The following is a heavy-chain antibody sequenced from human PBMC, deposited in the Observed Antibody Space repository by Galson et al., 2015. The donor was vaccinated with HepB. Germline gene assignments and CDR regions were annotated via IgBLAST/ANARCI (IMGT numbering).Heavy chain of an antibody. Sequence: SLRLSCAVSGFIFSNYDMNWVRQAPGKGLEWVSYIRVNSSTIYYADSVMGRFTISRDNARKSLYLHMNSQRAEDTAVYYCASLGYWGQGALVTVSS. J-gene: IGHJ4*02. V-gene: IGHV3-48*04. CDR2: IRVNSSTI. CDR3: ASLGY. D-gene: IGHD3-16*01. CDR1: GFIFSNYD.